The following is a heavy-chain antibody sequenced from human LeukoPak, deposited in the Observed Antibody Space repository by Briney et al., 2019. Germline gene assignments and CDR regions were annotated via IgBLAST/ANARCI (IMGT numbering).Heavy chain of an antibody. V-gene: IGHV2-70*01. Sequence: SGPALVKPTQTRTLTCTFSGFSLSTSGMCVSWIRQPPGKALEWLALIDWDDDKYYSTSLKTRLTISKDTSKNQVVLTMTNMDPVDTATYYCARSPAVDIVPYYFDYWGQGTLVTVSS. CDR1: GFSLSTSGMC. J-gene: IGHJ4*02. CDR2: IDWDDDK. CDR3: ARSPAVDIVPYYFDY. D-gene: IGHD5-12*01.